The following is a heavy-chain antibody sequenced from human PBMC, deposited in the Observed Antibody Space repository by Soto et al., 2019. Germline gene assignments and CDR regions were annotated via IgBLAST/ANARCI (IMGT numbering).Heavy chain of an antibody. CDR1: GITFSCYW. V-gene: IGHV3-74*03. Sequence: GXLRLSCASSGITFSCYWMHWVLQSPGKGLVWVSQVDGDGSSTKYADFVKGRFTISRDNAKNTLYLQMNSLRAEDTAVYYCARVKGGSGGKGDPLDYWGQGTLVTVS. CDR3: ARVKGGSGGKGDPLDY. CDR2: VDGDGSST. D-gene: IGHD2-15*01. J-gene: IGHJ4*02.